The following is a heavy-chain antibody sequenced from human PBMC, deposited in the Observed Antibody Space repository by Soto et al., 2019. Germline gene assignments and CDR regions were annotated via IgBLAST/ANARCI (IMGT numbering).Heavy chain of an antibody. J-gene: IGHJ4*02. V-gene: IGHV4-30-4*01. Sequence: SETLSLTCTVSGGSISSGNYYWSWIRQPPGKDLEWIGFISYSGSTYYNASLESRVTISVDTSTKQFSLKLSSVTAADTVVYYCARANYFESSGPFDYWGPGTLVTVSS. D-gene: IGHD3-22*01. CDR2: ISYSGST. CDR3: ARANYFESSGPFDY. CDR1: GGSISSGNYY.